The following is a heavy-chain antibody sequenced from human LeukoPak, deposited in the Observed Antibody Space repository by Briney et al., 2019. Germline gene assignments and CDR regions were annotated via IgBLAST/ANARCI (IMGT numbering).Heavy chain of an antibody. Sequence: ASVNDSCKASGYTFTNHGISWVRQAPGQGLQWIGWISTYNGNTNYAQKLQGRVTMTTDTSTSTAYMELRSLRSDDTAVYYCARSGGWAYGDYDGFIAFDIWGQGTMVTVSS. J-gene: IGHJ3*02. CDR2: ISTYNGNT. V-gene: IGHV1-18*01. D-gene: IGHD4-17*01. CDR3: ARSGGWAYGDYDGFIAFDI. CDR1: GYTFTNHG.